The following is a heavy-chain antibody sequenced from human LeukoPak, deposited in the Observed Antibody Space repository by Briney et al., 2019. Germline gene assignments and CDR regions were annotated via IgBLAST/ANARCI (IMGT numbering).Heavy chain of an antibody. CDR2: IKQDGSEK. D-gene: IGHD3-22*01. J-gene: IGHJ4*02. CDR3: ARDPLPYYYDSSGYYYDY. CDR1: GFTFSSYW. V-gene: IGHV3-7*01. Sequence: GGSLRLPCAASGFTFSSYWMSWVRQAPGKGLEWVANIKQDGSEKYYVDSVKGRFTISRDNAKNSLYLQMNSLRAEDTAVYYCARDPLPYYYDSSGYYYDYWGQGTLVTVSS.